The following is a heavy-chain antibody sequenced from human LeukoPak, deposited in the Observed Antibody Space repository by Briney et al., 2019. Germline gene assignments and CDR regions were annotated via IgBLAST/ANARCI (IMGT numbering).Heavy chain of an antibody. CDR1: GGSISSYY. CDR2: IYHSGST. J-gene: IGHJ4*02. Sequence: SETLSLTCTVSGGSISSYYWSWIRQPPGKGLEWIGYIYHSGSTYYNPSLKSRVTISVDRSKNQFSLKLSSVTAADTAVYYCARSGDYINYWGQGTLVTVSS. CDR3: ARSGDYINY. D-gene: IGHD4-17*01. V-gene: IGHV4-59*12.